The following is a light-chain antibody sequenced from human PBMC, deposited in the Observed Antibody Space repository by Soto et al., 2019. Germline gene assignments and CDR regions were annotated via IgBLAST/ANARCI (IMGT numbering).Light chain of an antibody. Sequence: DIQMTQSPSSLSASVGDRVAITCQASQGMSDYLAWYQQKPGKVPKLLIYAASTLQSGVPSRFSGSGSGTDFTLTISSLQPEDVATYYCQKYNSALSLTFGGGTKVEIK. V-gene: IGKV1-27*01. CDR3: QKYNSALSLT. CDR2: AAS. CDR1: QGMSDY. J-gene: IGKJ4*01.